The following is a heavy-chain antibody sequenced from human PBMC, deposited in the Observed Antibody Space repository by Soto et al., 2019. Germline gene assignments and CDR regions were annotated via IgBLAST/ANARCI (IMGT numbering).Heavy chain of an antibody. CDR1: GFTFSTYA. D-gene: IGHD3-10*01. CDR2: ITSSGSTI. Sequence: GGSLRLSCAASGFTFSTYAMNWVRQAPGKGLEWVSYITSSGSTIYYAESVKGRFTISRDNAKNSLYLQMNSLRAEDTAVYYCARAQWCGSYWGQGTLVTVSS. V-gene: IGHV3-48*01. CDR3: ARAQWCGSY. J-gene: IGHJ4*02.